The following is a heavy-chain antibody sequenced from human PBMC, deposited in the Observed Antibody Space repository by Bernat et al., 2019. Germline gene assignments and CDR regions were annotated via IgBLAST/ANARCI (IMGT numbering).Heavy chain of an antibody. CDR1: GDTVSNNGAT. Sequence: VQLQQSGPGLVKPSQTLSLTCAISGDTVSNNGATWNWIRQSPSRGLEWLGRTYYRSKWLNDYAVSLRGRITINPDTSKNQFSLQVNSVTPEDTAVYYCARDAPFGLSVLDSWGPGTLVTVSS. CDR2: TYYRSKWLN. D-gene: IGHD3/OR15-3a*01. V-gene: IGHV6-1*01. CDR3: ARDAPFGLSVLDS. J-gene: IGHJ5*01.